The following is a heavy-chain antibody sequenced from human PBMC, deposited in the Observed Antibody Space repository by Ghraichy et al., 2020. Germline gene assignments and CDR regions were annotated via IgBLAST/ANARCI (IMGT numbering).Heavy chain of an antibody. V-gene: IGHV1-46*01. CDR1: GYTFITYN. CDR2: VSPRGGSP. CDR3: ARARVPGAALGFDP. J-gene: IGHJ5*02. Sequence: ASVKVSCKASGYTFITYNMNWVRQAPGQGLEWMGIVSPRGGSPTYAQKFQGRVTMTTDTSTTTFYMELSSLTSDDTALYFCARARVPGAALGFDPWGQGTLVTVSS. D-gene: IGHD2-2*01.